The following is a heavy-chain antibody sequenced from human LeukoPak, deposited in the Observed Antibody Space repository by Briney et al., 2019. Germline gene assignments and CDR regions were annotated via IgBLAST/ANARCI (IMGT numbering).Heavy chain of an antibody. J-gene: IGHJ4*02. CDR1: GFTFSSYA. CDR2: ISGSGDNT. D-gene: IGHD3-10*01. CDR3: AKVTYGSGTYGAFDY. V-gene: IGHV3-23*01. Sequence: GGSLRLSCAASGFTFSSYAMSWVRQAPGKGLEWVSAISGSGDNTYYADSVKGRFTISRDNSKNTLYLQMNSLRAEDTAVYYCAKVTYGSGTYGAFDYWGQGTLVTVSS.